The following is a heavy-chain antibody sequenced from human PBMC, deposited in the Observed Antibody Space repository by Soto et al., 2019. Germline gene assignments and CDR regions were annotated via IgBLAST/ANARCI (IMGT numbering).Heavy chain of an antibody. V-gene: IGHV1-2*02. J-gene: IGHJ6*02. CDR2: INPNSGGT. Sequence: GASVKVSCKASGYTFTGYYMHWVRQAPGQGLEWVGWINPNSGGTNYAQKFQGRVTMTRDTSISTAYMELSRLRSDDTAVYYCARVGRGYYYYGMDVWGQGTTVTVSS. CDR3: ARVGRGYYYYGMDV. D-gene: IGHD3-16*01. CDR1: GYTFTGYY.